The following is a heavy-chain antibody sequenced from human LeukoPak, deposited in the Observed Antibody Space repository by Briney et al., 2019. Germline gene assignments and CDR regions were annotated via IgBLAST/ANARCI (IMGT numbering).Heavy chain of an antibody. V-gene: IGHV3-74*01. D-gene: IGHD1-1*01. CDR3: AGGLAATAY. J-gene: IGHJ4*02. Sequence: PGGSLRLSCAASGFTFSSYWMHWVRHDPGKGLVWVSRIRSDGSTTSYADSVKGRFTISRDNAQNTLYLQMNNLTAEDTAVYYCAGGLAATAYWGQGTLVTVSS. CDR2: IRSDGSTT. CDR1: GFTFSSYW.